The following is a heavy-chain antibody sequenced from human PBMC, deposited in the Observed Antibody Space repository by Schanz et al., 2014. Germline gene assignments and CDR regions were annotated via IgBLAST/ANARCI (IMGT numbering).Heavy chain of an antibody. D-gene: IGHD3-10*01. CDR2: ISGSGGST. J-gene: IGHJ4*02. Sequence: VQLVESGGGLVQPGGSLRLSCAASGFTFSSYAMSWVRQAPGKGLEWVSAISGSGGSTYYADSVKGRFTISRDNSKNTLYLQMNSLRAGDAAVYYCAKYRGYYRVSGSYRELEYWGQGTLVTVSS. CDR3: AKYRGYYRVSGSYRELEY. CDR1: GFTFSSYA. V-gene: IGHV3-23*04.